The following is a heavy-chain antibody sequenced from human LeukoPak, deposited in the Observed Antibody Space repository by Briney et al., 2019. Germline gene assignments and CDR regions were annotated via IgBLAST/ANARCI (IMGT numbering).Heavy chain of an antibody. J-gene: IGHJ4*02. CDR1: GYSISSNHW. CDR2: IFYAGST. CDR3: ARIGPILGAAWVDY. D-gene: IGHD3-3*02. Sequence: SETLSLTCAVSGYSISSNHWWGCIRQPPWKGLEWIGYIFYAGSTYYNPSLKSRVTMSVDTSKNQFSLRLSSVTAVDTAVYYCARIGPILGAAWVDYWGQGTLVSVSS. V-gene: IGHV4-28*01.